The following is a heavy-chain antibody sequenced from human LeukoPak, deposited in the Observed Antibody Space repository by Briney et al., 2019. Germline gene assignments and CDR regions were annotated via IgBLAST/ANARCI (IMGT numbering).Heavy chain of an antibody. CDR3: ARLPSQGVDY. CDR2: ISSSSSYI. Sequence: GGSLRLSCAASGFTFSSYSMNWVRQAPGKGLEWVSSISSSSSYIYYADSVKGRFTISRDNAKNSLYLQMYSLRAEDTAVYYCARLPSQGVDYWGQGTLVTVSS. CDR1: GFTFSSYS. V-gene: IGHV3-21*01. D-gene: IGHD2-2*01. J-gene: IGHJ4*02.